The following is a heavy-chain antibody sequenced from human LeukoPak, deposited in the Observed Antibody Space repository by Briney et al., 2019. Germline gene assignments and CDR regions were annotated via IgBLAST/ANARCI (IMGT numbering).Heavy chain of an antibody. V-gene: IGHV1-2*02. CDR2: SNPKSGGT. J-gene: IGHJ3*02. CDR1: GYSFTGHY. Sequence: GASVKVSCKASGYSFTGHYMHWVRQAPGQRLERMGCSNPKSGGTNYAQKFQGRVTMTRDTSISTAYMDMSSLRSDDTAVYYCARNLWFGESSDAFDMWGQGTMASVS. D-gene: IGHD3-10*01. CDR3: ARNLWFGESSDAFDM.